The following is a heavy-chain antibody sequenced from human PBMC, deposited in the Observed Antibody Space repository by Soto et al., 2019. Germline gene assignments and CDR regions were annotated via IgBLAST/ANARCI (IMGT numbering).Heavy chain of an antibody. V-gene: IGHV1-18*04. D-gene: IGHD3-10*01. CDR1: GYTSADFG. Sequence: ASVKVSCKASGYTSADFGISWVRQAPGQGLEWMGWVSGNNGNTNYAQKLQGRVTMTTDTSTSTAYMELRSLRSDGTAVYYCARAWGLWFGELLFGPSDYYGMDVWGQGTTVTVSS. J-gene: IGHJ6*02. CDR2: VSGNNGNT. CDR3: ARAWGLWFGELLFGPSDYYGMDV.